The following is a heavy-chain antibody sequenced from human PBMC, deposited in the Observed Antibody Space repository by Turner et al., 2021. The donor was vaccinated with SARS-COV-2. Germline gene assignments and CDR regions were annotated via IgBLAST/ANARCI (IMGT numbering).Heavy chain of an antibody. V-gene: IGHV4-34*01. D-gene: IGHD3-10*01. CDR3: ARGQSRGFYGSGSRRFDY. J-gene: IGHJ4*02. Sequence: QVQLQQWGAGLVKPSETLSLTCGVSGGSFSTYYWSWIRQSPGKGLEWIAEIKRSRSTNYSPSLKSRVTISVDTPKRQISLNLTSVTAADTAIYFCARGQSRGFYGSGSRRFDYWGQGTQVTVSS. CDR2: IKRSRST. CDR1: GGSFSTYY.